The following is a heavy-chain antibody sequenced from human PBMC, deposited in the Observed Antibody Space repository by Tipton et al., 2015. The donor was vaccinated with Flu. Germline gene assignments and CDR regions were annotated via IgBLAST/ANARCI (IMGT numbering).Heavy chain of an antibody. CDR2: IHSSGNT. CDR1: GGSINGFY. J-gene: IGHJ5*02. CDR3: VKNGDSNWFDP. Sequence: LRLSCSASGGSINGFYWSWIRQPAGKGLEWIGRIHSSGNTNYNPSLKSRVTMSADTSKNQFSLKLTSVTAADTAIYYCVKNGDSNWFDPWGQGTLVTVSS. V-gene: IGHV4-4*07. D-gene: IGHD2-8*01.